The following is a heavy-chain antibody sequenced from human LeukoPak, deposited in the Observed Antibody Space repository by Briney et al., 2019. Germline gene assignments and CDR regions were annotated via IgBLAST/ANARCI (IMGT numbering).Heavy chain of an antibody. CDR1: GFTFSDYY. CDR3: ARGREQQLVNAFDI. J-gene: IGHJ3*02. D-gene: IGHD6-13*01. V-gene: IGHV3-11*06. CDR2: ISSSSSYI. Sequence: KSGGSLRLSCAASGFTFSDYYMSWIRQAPGKGLEWVSYISSSSSYIYYADSVKGRFTISRDNAKNSLYLQMNSLRAEDTAVYYCARGREQQLVNAFDIWGQGTMVTVSS.